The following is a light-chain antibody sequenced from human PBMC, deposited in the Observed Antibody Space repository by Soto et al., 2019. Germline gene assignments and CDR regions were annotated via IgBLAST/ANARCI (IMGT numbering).Light chain of an antibody. CDR1: RYDIGTYNY. V-gene: IGLV2-14*03. CDR3: CSFTEVHPRFYV. CDR2: DVG. Sequence: QSALAQPASVSGAPGQSITIACTGTRYDIGTYNYVSWYQHHPDKVPNLIIYDVGSRPSGVSNRFSRSKIGSTASLDISGLQAEDEADYYCCSFTEVHPRFYVYGTGTRVTGL. J-gene: IGLJ1*01.